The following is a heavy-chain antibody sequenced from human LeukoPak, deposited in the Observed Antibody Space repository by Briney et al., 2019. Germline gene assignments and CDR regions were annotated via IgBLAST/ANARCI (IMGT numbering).Heavy chain of an antibody. CDR2: IKRKTDGGTA. V-gene: IGHV3-15*01. Sequence: GGSLRLSCAASGLTFSNVWMSWVRQAPGKGLEWIGRIKRKTDGGTADYAAPVKGRFTMSRDDSKNTLYLQMNSLKTEDTGVYYCARTLPWNYGFDYWGQGTLVTVSS. J-gene: IGHJ4*02. CDR1: GLTFSNVW. D-gene: IGHD1-7*01. CDR3: ARTLPWNYGFDY.